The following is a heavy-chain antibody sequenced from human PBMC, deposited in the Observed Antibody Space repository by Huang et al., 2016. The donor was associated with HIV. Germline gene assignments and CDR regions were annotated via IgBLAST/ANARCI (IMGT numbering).Heavy chain of an antibody. CDR1: GFSISSYW. CDR3: ARDPRIQSWLNFFDY. J-gene: IGHJ4*02. CDR2: INSDGSST. V-gene: IGHV3-74*01. D-gene: IGHD3-22*01. Sequence: EVQLVESGGGLVQPGGSLRLSCAASGFSISSYWMHWVRQAPGKGLVWVSRINSDGSSTSDADSVNGRFIISRYNAKNTLYLQMTCLSAEDTAVYYCARDPRIQSWLNFFDYWGQGTLVSVSS.